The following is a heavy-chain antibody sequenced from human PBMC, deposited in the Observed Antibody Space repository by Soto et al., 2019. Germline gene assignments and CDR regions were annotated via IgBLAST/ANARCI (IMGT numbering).Heavy chain of an antibody. V-gene: IGHV1-18*01. CDR1: GFTFTTHG. Sequence: VQLVQSGAEVKKPGASVNVSCKASGFTFTTHGISWVRQAPGQGLEWMGWISNGETNYAQKLQGRVTMTTDTTTSTAYMELGGLRFDDTAVYYCARGSERYNWNDPWDYWGQGTLVTVSS. J-gene: IGHJ4*02. D-gene: IGHD1-1*01. CDR2: ISNGET. CDR3: ARGSERYNWNDPWDY.